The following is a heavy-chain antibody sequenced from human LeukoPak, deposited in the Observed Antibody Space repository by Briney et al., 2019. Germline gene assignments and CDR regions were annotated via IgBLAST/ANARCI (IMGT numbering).Heavy chain of an antibody. J-gene: IGHJ4*02. CDR1: GFTFSSYA. Sequence: GSLRLSCAASGFTFSSYAMSWVRQAPGKGLEWVSAIAASAGSTYYADSVKGRFTISRDNSKNTLYLQMNSLRAEDTAVYYCARDSVEMATPTGFDYWGQGTLATVSS. V-gene: IGHV3-23*01. D-gene: IGHD5-24*01. CDR2: IAASAGST. CDR3: ARDSVEMATPTGFDY.